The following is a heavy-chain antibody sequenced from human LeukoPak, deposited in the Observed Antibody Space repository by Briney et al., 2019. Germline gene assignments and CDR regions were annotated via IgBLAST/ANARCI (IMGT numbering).Heavy chain of an antibody. D-gene: IGHD3-9*01. CDR2: INHSGST. V-gene: IGHV4-34*01. CDR1: GGSFSGYY. CDR3: ARGRYDILTGYTLDYGMDV. Sequence: SETLSLTCAVYGGSFSGYYWSWIRQPPGKGLEWMGEINHSGSTNYNPSLKSRVTISVDTSKNQFSLKLSSVTAADTAVYYCARGRYDILTGYTLDYGMDVWGKGTTVTVSS. J-gene: IGHJ6*04.